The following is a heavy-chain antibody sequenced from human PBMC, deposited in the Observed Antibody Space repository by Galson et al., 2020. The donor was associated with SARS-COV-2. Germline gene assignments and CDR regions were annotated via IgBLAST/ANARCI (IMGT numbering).Heavy chain of an antibody. V-gene: IGHV1-69*13. CDR3: ARNGWGYCSSTSCHWGDAFDI. D-gene: IGHD2-2*01. Sequence: SVKVSCKASGGTFSSYAISWVRQAPGQGLEWMGGIIPIFGTANYAQKFQGRVTITADESTSTAYMELSSLRSEDTAVYYCARNGWGYCSSTSCHWGDAFDIWGQGTMVTVSS. CDR1: GGTFSSYA. J-gene: IGHJ3*02. CDR2: IIPIFGTA.